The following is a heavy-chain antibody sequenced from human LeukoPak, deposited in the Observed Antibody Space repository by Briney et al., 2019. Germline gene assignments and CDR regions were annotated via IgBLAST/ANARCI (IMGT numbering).Heavy chain of an antibody. Sequence: SETLSLTCTVSGGSISSYYYSWIRQPPGKGLEWIGYIYHSGSTYYNPSLKSRVTISVDRSKNQFSLKLSSVTAADTAVYYCARGGTIFGRGYYYGMDVWGQGTTVTVSS. CDR1: GGSISSYY. J-gene: IGHJ6*02. CDR2: IYHSGST. V-gene: IGHV4-59*12. CDR3: ARGGTIFGRGYYYGMDV. D-gene: IGHD3-3*01.